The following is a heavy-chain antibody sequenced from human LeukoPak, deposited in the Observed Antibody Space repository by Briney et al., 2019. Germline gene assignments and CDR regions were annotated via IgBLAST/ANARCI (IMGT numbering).Heavy chain of an antibody. V-gene: IGHV3-74*01. J-gene: IGHJ4*02. Sequence: GGSLRLSCAASGFTFSGYWMHWVRQAPGKGLMWVSRINSDGTTTSYADSVKGRFTISRDNAKNALYLQMNSLRAEDTAVYYCTSSGPANYGDYYWGQGTLVTVSS. D-gene: IGHD4-17*01. CDR2: INSDGTTT. CDR3: TSSGPANYGDYY. CDR1: GFTFSGYW.